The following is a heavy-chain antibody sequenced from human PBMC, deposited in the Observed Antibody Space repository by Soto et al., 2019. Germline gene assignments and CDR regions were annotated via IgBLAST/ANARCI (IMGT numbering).Heavy chain of an antibody. CDR2: ISSSGSTI. J-gene: IGHJ6*03. Sequence: GGSLRLSCAASGFTFSDYYMSWIRQAPGKGLEWVSYISSSGSTIYYADSVKGRFTISRDNAKNSLYLQMNSLRAEDTAVYYCASQDIVVVPAARDYYYYYYMDVWGKGTTVTVSS. V-gene: IGHV3-11*01. CDR1: GFTFSDYY. CDR3: ASQDIVVVPAARDYYYYYYMDV. D-gene: IGHD2-2*01.